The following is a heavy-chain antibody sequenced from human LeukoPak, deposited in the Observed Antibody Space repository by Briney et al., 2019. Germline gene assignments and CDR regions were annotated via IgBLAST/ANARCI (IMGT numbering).Heavy chain of an antibody. CDR2: IHYSGST. Sequence: NPSETLSLTCTVPGGSISRYYWNWIRQPPGERLEWIGWIHYSGSTAYNPSLESRVTMSVDTSKNHISLKMTSVTAADTATYYCARWGYFDSSGYFVVDYWGQGALVTVSS. CDR3: ARWGYFDSSGYFVVDY. J-gene: IGHJ4*02. V-gene: IGHV4-59*01. D-gene: IGHD3-22*01. CDR1: GGSISRYY.